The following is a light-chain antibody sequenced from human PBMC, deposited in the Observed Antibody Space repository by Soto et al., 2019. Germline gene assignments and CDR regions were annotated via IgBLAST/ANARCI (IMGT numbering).Light chain of an antibody. Sequence: SSELTQPPSVSVSPGQTASITCSGDKLGDKYTCWYQQKPGQSPVLVIYQDTKRPSGIPGRFSGSNSGNTATLTISGTQAMDEADYYCQAWDSSTPSGVFGTGTKLTVL. CDR2: QDT. J-gene: IGLJ1*01. CDR3: QAWDSSTPSGV. V-gene: IGLV3-1*01. CDR1: KLGDKY.